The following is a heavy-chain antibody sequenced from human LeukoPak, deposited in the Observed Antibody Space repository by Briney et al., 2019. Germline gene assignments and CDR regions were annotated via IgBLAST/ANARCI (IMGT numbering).Heavy chain of an antibody. Sequence: SETLSLTCTVSGGSTSSSNYYWGWIRQPPGKGLEWIGGIHYSGNTYYNPSLKSRVTISVDTSKNQFSLKLSSVTAAGTAVYYCARLGAGPTYYDFWSGYSSFYFDYWGQGTLVTVSS. CDR1: GGSTSSSNYY. V-gene: IGHV4-39*01. CDR3: ARLGAGPTYYDFWSGYSSFYFDY. J-gene: IGHJ4*02. D-gene: IGHD3-3*01. CDR2: IHYSGNT.